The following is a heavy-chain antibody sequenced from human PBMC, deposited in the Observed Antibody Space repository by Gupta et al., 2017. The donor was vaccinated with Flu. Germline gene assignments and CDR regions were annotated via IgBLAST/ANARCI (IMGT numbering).Heavy chain of an antibody. D-gene: IGHD2-21*01. CDR3: TAHDRAYYGPDY. V-gene: IGHV3-15*01. CDR1: GLPFSNAW. CDR2: IKSKTDGGTT. J-gene: IGHJ4*02. Sequence: EVQLVESGGGLVKSGGSLRLSCADSGLPFSNAWMSWGRQDPGKWLEWVGRIKSKTDGGTTVYAAPVKGRFTISRDDSKNTLYLHMNSRKTEDTAVYYCTAHDRAYYGPDYWGQGTLVTVSS.